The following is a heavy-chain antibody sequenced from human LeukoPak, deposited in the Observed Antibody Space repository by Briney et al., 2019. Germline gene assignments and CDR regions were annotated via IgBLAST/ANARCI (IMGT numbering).Heavy chain of an antibody. J-gene: IGHJ6*03. Sequence: GGSLRLSCAASGFTFSGYSMNWVRQSPGKGLEWVSSISTSSIYIYYADSLKGRFTVSRDNARNSLYLQMNSLRAEDTALYYCAKTSLSDASGHYYYMDVWGKGTTVTVSS. CDR3: AKTSLSDASGHYYYMDV. CDR2: ISTSSIYI. D-gene: IGHD3-3*01. V-gene: IGHV3-21*01. CDR1: GFTFSGYS.